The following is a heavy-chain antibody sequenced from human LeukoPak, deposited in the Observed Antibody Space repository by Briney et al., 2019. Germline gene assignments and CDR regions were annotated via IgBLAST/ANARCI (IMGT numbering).Heavy chain of an antibody. Sequence: AGSLRLTCAASGCTFSSYANSWVRQAPGPGQEWVSAISGSGGSTYYADSVKGRFTISRDNSKNTLYLQMNSLRAEDTAVYYCAKGGVIHAFDIWGQGTMVTVSS. CDR3: AKGGVIHAFDI. D-gene: IGHD3-22*01. V-gene: IGHV3-23*01. J-gene: IGHJ3*02. CDR1: GCTFSSYA. CDR2: ISGSGGST.